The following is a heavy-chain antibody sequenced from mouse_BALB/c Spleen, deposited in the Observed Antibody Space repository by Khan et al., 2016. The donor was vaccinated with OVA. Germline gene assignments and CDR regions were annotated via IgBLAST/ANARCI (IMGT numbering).Heavy chain of an antibody. V-gene: IGHV1S132*01. CDR1: GYTFTSYW. D-gene: IGHD1-3*01. J-gene: IGHJ3*01. CDR2: IFPGTGTT. Sequence: VQLQESGAEVVKPGASVKLSCKTTGYTFTSYWIQWIEQRPGQGLGWIGQIFPGTGTTYYNENFKGKATLTADTSSSTAYMQLSSLTSEDSAVSFCETGFFDSSRFAYWGPGTLVTVSP. CDR3: ETGFFDSSRFAY.